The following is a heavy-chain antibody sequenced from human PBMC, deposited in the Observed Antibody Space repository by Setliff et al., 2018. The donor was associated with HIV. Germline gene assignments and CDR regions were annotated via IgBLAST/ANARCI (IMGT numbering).Heavy chain of an antibody. Sequence: PGGSLRLSCAASGFTFSSYSMNWVRQAPGKGLEWISYISSSGSSIYYGDSVKGRFAISRDNAKNSLYLQLNSLRSEDTAVYYCVTQRGSGSDPFDIWGPGTMVTVSS. CDR3: VTQRGSGSDPFDI. CDR2: ISSSGSSI. CDR1: GFTFSSYS. D-gene: IGHD6-25*01. V-gene: IGHV3-48*04. J-gene: IGHJ3*02.